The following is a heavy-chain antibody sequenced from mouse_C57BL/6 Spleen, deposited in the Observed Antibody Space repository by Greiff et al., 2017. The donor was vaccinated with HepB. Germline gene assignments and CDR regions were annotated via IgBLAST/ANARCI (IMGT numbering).Heavy chain of an antibody. D-gene: IGHD2-5*01. V-gene: IGHV1-69*01. Sequence: VQLQQPGAELVMPGASVKLSCKASGYTFTSYWMHWVKQRPGQGLEWIGEIDPSDSYTNYNQKFKGKSTLTVDQSSSTAYMQLSSLTSEDSAVYYCASGYSKDFAYWGQGTLVTVSA. CDR3: ASGYSKDFAY. J-gene: IGHJ3*01. CDR2: IDPSDSYT. CDR1: GYTFTSYW.